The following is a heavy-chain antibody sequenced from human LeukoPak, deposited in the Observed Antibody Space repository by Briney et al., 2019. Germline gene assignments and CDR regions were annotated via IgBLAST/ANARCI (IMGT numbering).Heavy chain of an antibody. J-gene: IGHJ6*03. CDR3: ARGRNTAMVNYYYYYMDV. V-gene: IGHV4-39*07. CDR1: GGSISSSSYY. D-gene: IGHD5-18*01. CDR2: INHSGST. Sequence: SETLSLTCTVSGGSISSSSYYWGWIRQPPGKGLEWIGEINHSGSTNYNPSLKSRVTISVDTSKNQFSLKLSSVTAADTAVYYCARGRNTAMVNYYYYYMDVWGKGTTVTVSS.